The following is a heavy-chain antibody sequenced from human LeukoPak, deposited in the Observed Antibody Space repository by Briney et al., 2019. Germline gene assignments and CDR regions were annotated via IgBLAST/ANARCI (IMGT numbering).Heavy chain of an antibody. J-gene: IGHJ4*02. CDR2: VSSSGNII. V-gene: IGHV3-11*04. Sequence: GGSLRLSCEASGFIFSDYYMNWIRQAPGKGLEWVSSVSSSGNIIQYADSVKGRFTISRDNAKNALCLQMNSLRAEDTAVYYCARDGGLLWFGELYLPLDYWGQGTLVTVSS. CDR3: ARDGGLLWFGELYLPLDY. D-gene: IGHD3-10*01. CDR1: GFIFSDYY.